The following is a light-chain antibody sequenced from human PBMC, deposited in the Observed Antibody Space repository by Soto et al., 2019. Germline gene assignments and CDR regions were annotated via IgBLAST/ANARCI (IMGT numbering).Light chain of an antibody. CDR1: QSISTY. V-gene: IGKV3-11*01. J-gene: IGKJ2*01. CDR2: DAS. CDR3: QQRSNWPPT. Sequence: EIVLTQSPATLSLSPGERATLFCRASQSISTYLAWYQQKSGQAPRLLIYDASNRATGIPARFSGGGSGTDFTLTVSSLEPEDFVVYYCQQRSNWPPTFGQGTKLEI.